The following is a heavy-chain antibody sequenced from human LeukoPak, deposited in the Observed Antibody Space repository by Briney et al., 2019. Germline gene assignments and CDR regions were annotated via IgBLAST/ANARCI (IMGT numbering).Heavy chain of an antibody. D-gene: IGHD5-24*01. Sequence: GGSLRLSCAASGFTFGNAWMSWVRQAPGKGLEWVGRIKSKTYGGTTDYAATVKGRFTISRDDSKNTLYLQMNRLNTEDTAVYYCTKSIEMATIGDWGQGTLVTVSS. CDR1: GFTFGNAW. CDR3: TKSIEMATIGD. V-gene: IGHV3-15*01. J-gene: IGHJ4*02. CDR2: IKSKTYGGTT.